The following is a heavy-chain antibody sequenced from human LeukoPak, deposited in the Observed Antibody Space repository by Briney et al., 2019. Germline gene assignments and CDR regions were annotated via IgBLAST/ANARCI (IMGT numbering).Heavy chain of an antibody. CDR2: ISAYNGNT. CDR3: ARWVLTGYYNDY. CDR1: GYTFTSYG. Sequence: VSVKVSCKASGYTFTSYGISWVRQAPGQGLEWMGWISAYNGNTNYAQKLQGRVTMTTDTSTSTAYMELRSLRSDDTAVYYCARWVLTGYYNDYWGQGTLVTVSS. V-gene: IGHV1-18*04. J-gene: IGHJ4*02. D-gene: IGHD3-9*01.